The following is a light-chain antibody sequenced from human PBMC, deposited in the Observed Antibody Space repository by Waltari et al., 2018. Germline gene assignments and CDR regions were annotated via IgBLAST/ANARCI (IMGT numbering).Light chain of an antibody. J-gene: IGKJ2*01. CDR3: QQCYTFPYT. V-gene: IGKV4-1*01. Sequence: SVLSSSNNKHHFCWNQHRPGRPPKLLITWASTRASGVPDRFSGSGSGTDFTRTISSLQAEDVAVYCCQQCYTFPYTFGQGTKLEIK. CDR2: WAS. CDR1: SVLSSSNNKHH.